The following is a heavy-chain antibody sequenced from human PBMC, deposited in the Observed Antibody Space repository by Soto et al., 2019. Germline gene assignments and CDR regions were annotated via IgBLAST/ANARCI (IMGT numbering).Heavy chain of an antibody. V-gene: IGHV4-4*07. Sequence: SETLSLTCTVTGASMSTYYWSWIRQPAGRRLEWIGRIYTSGSTSYSPSFKSRVTMSVDTSSNQFSLKMRSMIAADTAVYYCARSPIYGDIFFDKWGQGTLVTVSS. CDR3: ARSPIYGDIFFDK. D-gene: IGHD4-17*01. J-gene: IGHJ4*02. CDR2: IYTSGST. CDR1: GASMSTYY.